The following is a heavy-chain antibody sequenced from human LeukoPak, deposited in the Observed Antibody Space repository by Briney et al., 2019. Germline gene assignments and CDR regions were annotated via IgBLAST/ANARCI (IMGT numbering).Heavy chain of an antibody. V-gene: IGHV3-21*01. D-gene: IGHD6-13*01. J-gene: IGHJ4*02. CDR2: ISGSSRYI. CDR1: GFTFSSFS. Sequence: GGSLRLSCAASGFTFSSFSMDWVRQAPGKGLEWVSSISGSSRYIYYADSVKGRFTISRDNAKNSLCLQMNSLRADDTAVYYCAREVGRSAALWGQGTLVTVSS. CDR3: AREVGRSAAL.